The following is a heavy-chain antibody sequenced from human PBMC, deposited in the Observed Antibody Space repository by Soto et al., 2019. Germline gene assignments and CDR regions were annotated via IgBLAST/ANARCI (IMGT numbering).Heavy chain of an antibody. Sequence: PSETLSLTCSVSGVSIGSTNHYWRWIRQPPGKGFEWIGIVHYTGQTYYNPSLKSRVTVSVDTSQNQFSLRLTSVTAADTSVYYCARLPDVMVREFYFDSWGQGTLVTVSS. CDR2: VHYTGQT. CDR1: GVSIGSTNHY. D-gene: IGHD3-10*01. V-gene: IGHV4-39*01. CDR3: ARLPDVMVREFYFDS. J-gene: IGHJ4*02.